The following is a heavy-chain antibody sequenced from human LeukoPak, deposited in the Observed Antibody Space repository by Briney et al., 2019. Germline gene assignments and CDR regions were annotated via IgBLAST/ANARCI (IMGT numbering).Heavy chain of an antibody. CDR3: ARVVTMVRGPDWFDP. CDR2: IYYSGST. D-gene: IGHD3-10*01. J-gene: IGHJ5*02. Sequence: SETLSLTCTVSGGSISSSSYYWGWIRQPPGKGLEWIGSIYYSGSTYYNPSLKSRVTISVDTSKNQFSLKLSSVTAADTAVYYCARVVTMVRGPDWFDPWGQGTLVTVSS. CDR1: GGSISSSSYY. V-gene: IGHV4-39*07.